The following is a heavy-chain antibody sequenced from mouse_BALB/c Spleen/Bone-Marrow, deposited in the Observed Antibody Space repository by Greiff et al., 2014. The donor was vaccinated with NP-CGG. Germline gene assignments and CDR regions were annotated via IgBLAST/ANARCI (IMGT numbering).Heavy chain of an antibody. Sequence: EVLLEQSGAGLVKPGGSLKLSCAASGFAFSSYDMSWVRQTPEKRLEWVAYISSGGGSTHYPHTVKGRFTVSRDNGKNTLYVQMSSLKSEDTAMYYCGGQHYYGTYAMDYWGQGTSVAVSS. CDR1: GFAFSSYD. J-gene: IGHJ4*01. D-gene: IGHD1-2*01. CDR2: ISSGGGST. V-gene: IGHV5-12-1*01. CDR3: GGQHYYGTYAMDY.